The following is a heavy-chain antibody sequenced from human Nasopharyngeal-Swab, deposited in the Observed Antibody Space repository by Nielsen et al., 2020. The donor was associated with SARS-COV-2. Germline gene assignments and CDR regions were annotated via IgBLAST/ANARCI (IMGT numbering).Heavy chain of an antibody. CDR1: GFTFDEYT. CDR2: IRWNSDYI. Sequence: GGSLRLSCTASGFTFDEYTMHWVRQAPGKGLEWVSGIRWNSDYIGYADSVKGRFTISRDNAKNSLYLQMNSLRAEDTALYYCAALLDYGDYGPDYWGQGTLVTVSS. CDR3: AALLDYGDYGPDY. D-gene: IGHD4-17*01. J-gene: IGHJ4*02. V-gene: IGHV3-9*01.